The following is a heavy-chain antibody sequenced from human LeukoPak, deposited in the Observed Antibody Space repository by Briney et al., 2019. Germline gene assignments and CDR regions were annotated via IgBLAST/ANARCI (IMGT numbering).Heavy chain of an antibody. CDR2: IIPIFGTA. CDR3: ARNTGYCSGGSCYVHDWFDP. V-gene: IGHV1-69*01. J-gene: IGHJ5*02. D-gene: IGHD2-15*01. Sequence: VKVSCNASGGTFSSYAISWVRQAPGQGLEWMGGIIPIFGTANYAQKFQGRVTITADESTSTAYMELSSLRSEDTAVYYCARNTGYCSGGSCYVHDWFDPWGQGTLVTVSS. CDR1: GGTFSSYA.